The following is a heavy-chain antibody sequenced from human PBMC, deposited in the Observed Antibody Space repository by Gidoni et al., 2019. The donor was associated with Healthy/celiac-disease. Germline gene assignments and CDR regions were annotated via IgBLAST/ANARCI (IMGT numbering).Heavy chain of an antibody. D-gene: IGHD6-13*01. V-gene: IGHV3-21*01. J-gene: IGHJ6*02. Sequence: EVQLVESGGGLVKPGGSLRLSWAASGFTFSSYSMNWVRQAPGKGLEWVSSISSSSSYIYYADSVKGRFTISRDNAKNSLYLQMNSLRAEDTAVYYCARDTPIAAAGTYYYGMDVWGQGTTVTVSS. CDR3: ARDTPIAAAGTYYYGMDV. CDR2: ISSSSSYI. CDR1: GFTFSSYS.